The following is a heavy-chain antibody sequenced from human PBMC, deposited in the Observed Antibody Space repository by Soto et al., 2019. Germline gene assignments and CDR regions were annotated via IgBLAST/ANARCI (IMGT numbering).Heavy chain of an antibody. CDR2: IVPSFGIV. CDR1: GGTFSNYA. CDR3: AMQGGDCGSGSYRVWFAP. V-gene: IGHV1-69*01. J-gene: IGHJ5*02. D-gene: IGHD3-10*01. Sequence: QLQLVQSGAEVKKPGSSVKVSCKASGGTFSNYAMSWVRQAPGPGPVWIGGIVPSFGIVNYAQKFQGRVTIIADESPSAAYGELSGLRSEDTAVYYCAMQGGDCGSGSYRVWFAPWGQGTLVTVSS.